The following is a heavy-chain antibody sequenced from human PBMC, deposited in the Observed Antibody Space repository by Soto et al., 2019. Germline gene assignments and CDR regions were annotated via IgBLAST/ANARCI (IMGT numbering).Heavy chain of an antibody. CDR2: ISSSGSTI. J-gene: IGHJ4*02. D-gene: IGHD1-26*01. V-gene: IGHV3-48*03. CDR1: GFSFNTYE. Sequence: EVQLVESGGGLVQPGGSLRLSCAASGFSFNTYEMNWVRQDPGKGLEWVSYISSSGSTIYYSYSVKGRFTVYRDTGKNSLYLQMNSLRADDTAVYYFAYGGSCDYWGQGTQVTVSS. CDR3: AYGGSCDY.